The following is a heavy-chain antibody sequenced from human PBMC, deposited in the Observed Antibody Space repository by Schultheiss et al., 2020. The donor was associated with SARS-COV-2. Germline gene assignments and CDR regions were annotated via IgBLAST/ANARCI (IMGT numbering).Heavy chain of an antibody. CDR3: ARRRSDGNWYLDT. Sequence: SETLSLTCTVSGDSVTSSKWWSWVRQPPGKGLEWIGEIYHSGSTNYNPSLKSRVTISVDTSKNQFSLKLTSVTAADTAVYYCARRRSDGNWYLDTWGQGTLVTVSS. CDR1: GDSVTSSKW. J-gene: IGHJ4*02. V-gene: IGHV4-4*02. D-gene: IGHD4-23*01. CDR2: IYHSGST.